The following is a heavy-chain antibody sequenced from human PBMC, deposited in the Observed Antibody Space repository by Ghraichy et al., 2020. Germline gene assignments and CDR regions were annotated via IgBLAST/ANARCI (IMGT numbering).Heavy chain of an antibody. CDR3: ARRRGDSYYGLDV. CDR2: IYYSGGT. D-gene: IGHD3-10*01. J-gene: IGHJ6*02. CDR1: GGSISSYY. Sequence: LRLSCTVSGGSISSYYWSWIRQPPGKGLEWIGYIYYSGGTNYNPSLKSRVTMSVDTSKDQFSLKLNSVTAADTAVYFCARRRGDSYYGLDVWGQGTTVTVSS. V-gene: IGHV4-59*12.